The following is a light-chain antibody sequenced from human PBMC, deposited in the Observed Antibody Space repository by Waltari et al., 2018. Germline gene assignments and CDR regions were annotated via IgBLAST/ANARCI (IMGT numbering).Light chain of an antibody. CDR1: QSIINF. J-gene: IGKJ5*01. V-gene: IGKV1-33*01. Sequence: DILMMKSPSSLLASVGGRLTITCQASQSIINFLNWYQQKPGKAPKLLIYEASILETGVPSRFSGSGSGTDFTFTISSLQPEDIATYYCQQHHHLPITFGQGTRLEIK. CDR3: QQHHHLPIT. CDR2: EAS.